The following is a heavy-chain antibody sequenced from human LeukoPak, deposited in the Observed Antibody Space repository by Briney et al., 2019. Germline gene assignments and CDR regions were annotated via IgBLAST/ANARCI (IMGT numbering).Heavy chain of an antibody. D-gene: IGHD3-10*01. CDR2: IYSSGIT. J-gene: IGHJ5*02. CDR1: GGSIRSY. V-gene: IGHV4-4*07. Sequence: SETLSLTCTVSGGSIRSYWSWIRQSAGKGLEWIGRIYSSGITNYNPSLKSRLTMSIDTSKSQFFLNLSSLTAADTAVYYCARGITGRGRFDPWGQGTLVTVSS. CDR3: ARGITGRGRFDP.